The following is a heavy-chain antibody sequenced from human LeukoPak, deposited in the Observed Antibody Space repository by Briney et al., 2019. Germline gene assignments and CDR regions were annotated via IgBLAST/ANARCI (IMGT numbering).Heavy chain of an antibody. CDR1: GFTFSSYW. CDR3: ARGHSSSSLGFDY. CDR2: IKQDGSEK. V-gene: IGHV3-7*01. J-gene: IGHJ4*02. Sequence: GGSLRLSCAASGFTFSSYWMSWVRQAPGKGLGWVANIKQDGSEKYYVDSVKGRFTISRDNAKNSLYLQMNSLRAEDTAVYYCARGHSSSSLGFDYWGQGTLVTVSS. D-gene: IGHD6-6*01.